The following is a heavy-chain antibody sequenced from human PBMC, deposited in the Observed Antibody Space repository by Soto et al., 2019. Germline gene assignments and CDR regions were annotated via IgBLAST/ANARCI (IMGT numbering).Heavy chain of an antibody. CDR1: GYTFTSYA. J-gene: IGHJ4*02. Sequence: GASVKVSCKASGYTFTSYAMHWVRQAPGQRLEWMGWINAGNGNTKYSQKFQGRVTITRDTSASTAYMELSSLRSEDTAVYYCARMGIAVAGFDYWGQGTLVTVSS. CDR3: ARMGIAVAGFDY. D-gene: IGHD6-19*01. CDR2: INAGNGNT. V-gene: IGHV1-3*01.